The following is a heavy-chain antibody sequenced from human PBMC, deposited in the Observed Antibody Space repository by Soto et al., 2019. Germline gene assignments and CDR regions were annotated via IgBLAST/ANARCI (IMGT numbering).Heavy chain of an antibody. CDR3: ARTLDASGSYYGY. Sequence: QVQLQESGPGLAKPSQTLSLTCTVSGGSISSGNYYWGWIRQPPGKGLEWIGYLYYSGNTYYNPSLKNRVTISIDTSKNQFSLKLTSVTAADTAVYYCARTLDASGSYYGYWGQGTLVTVSS. D-gene: IGHD3-10*01. V-gene: IGHV4-30-4*01. CDR1: GGSISSGNYY. CDR2: LYYSGNT. J-gene: IGHJ4*02.